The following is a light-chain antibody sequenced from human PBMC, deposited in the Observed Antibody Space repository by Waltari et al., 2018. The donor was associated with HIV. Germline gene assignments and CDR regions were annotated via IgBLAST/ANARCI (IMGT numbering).Light chain of an antibody. Sequence: QSALTQPASVSGSPGQSITISCTGTSSDVGGYNYVSWYQQHPGNAPKLMIYEVSNRPLGVSNRFSGSKSGNTASLTISGLQAEDEADYYCSSYTSSSTLGVVFGGGTKLTVL. CDR3: SSYTSSSTLGVV. CDR2: EVS. V-gene: IGLV2-14*01. CDR1: SSDVGGYNY. J-gene: IGLJ2*01.